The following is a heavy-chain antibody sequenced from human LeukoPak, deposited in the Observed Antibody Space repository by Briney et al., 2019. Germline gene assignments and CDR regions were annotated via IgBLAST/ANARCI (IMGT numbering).Heavy chain of an antibody. CDR3: ARDFYSGYDWWGFFDF. D-gene: IGHD5-12*01. J-gene: IGHJ4*02. Sequence: ASVKVSCKASGYTFTGYYIHWVRQAPGQGLEWMGWINPDSGGTNYVKKFQGRVTMTRDTSISTAFMELSRLRSDDTAVYYCARDFYSGYDWWGFFDFRGQGTLVTVSS. CDR2: INPDSGGT. CDR1: GYTFTGYY. V-gene: IGHV1-2*02.